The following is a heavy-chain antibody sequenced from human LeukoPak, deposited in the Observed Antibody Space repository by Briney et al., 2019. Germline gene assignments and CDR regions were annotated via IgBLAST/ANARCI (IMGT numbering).Heavy chain of an antibody. CDR3: AREGGSGYDYTERRYFDY. V-gene: IGHV3-30*07. J-gene: IGHJ4*02. Sequence: PGGSLRLSCAASGFTFSSYAMHWVRQAPGKGLEWVAVISYDGSNKYYADSVKGRFTISRDNAKNSLYLQMNSLRAEDTAVYYCAREGGSGYDYTERRYFDYWGQGTLVTVSS. CDR2: ISYDGSNK. D-gene: IGHD5-12*01. CDR1: GFTFSSYA.